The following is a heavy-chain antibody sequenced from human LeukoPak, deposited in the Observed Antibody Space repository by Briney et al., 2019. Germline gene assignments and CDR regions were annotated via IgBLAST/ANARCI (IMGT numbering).Heavy chain of an antibody. Sequence: PGGSLRLSCAAPGFTFNCYPMSWFPQAPGTGLEWVSTVGGSGSDTFYADSVKGRFTISRDNSNNAVYLQMNSLRAEDTALYYCAKRAPPGTAVGVPYYFDHWGQGTLVTVSS. CDR3: AKRAPPGTAVGVPYYFDH. D-gene: IGHD6-19*01. CDR1: GFTFNCYP. J-gene: IGHJ4*02. CDR2: VGGSGSDT. V-gene: IGHV3-23*01.